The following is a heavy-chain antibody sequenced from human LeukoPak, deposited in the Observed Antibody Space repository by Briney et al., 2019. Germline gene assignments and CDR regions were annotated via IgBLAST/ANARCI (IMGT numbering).Heavy chain of an antibody. Sequence: ASVKVSCKASGYTFTSYDINWVRQATGQGLEWMGWMNPNSGNTGYAQKFQGRVTMTRNTSISTAYMELSSLRSEDTAVYYCARGPSNSIRYFDWLPLDYWGQGTLVTVSS. J-gene: IGHJ4*02. V-gene: IGHV1-8*01. D-gene: IGHD3-9*01. CDR3: ARGPSNSIRYFDWLPLDY. CDR2: MNPNSGNT. CDR1: GYTFTSYD.